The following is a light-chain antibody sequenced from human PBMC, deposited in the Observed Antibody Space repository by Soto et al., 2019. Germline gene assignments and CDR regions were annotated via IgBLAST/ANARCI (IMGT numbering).Light chain of an antibody. Sequence: QSVLTQPPSVSGAAGQRVTISCTGSSSNIGAGYDVHWYQWLPGTAPKLLIYGSSYRPSGVPDRFSGSKSGTSASLAITGLQAEDEADYLCQSYDSSLSGLLFGGGTKLTVL. CDR2: GSS. V-gene: IGLV1-40*01. J-gene: IGLJ2*01. CDR1: SSNIGAGYD. CDR3: QSYDSSLSGLL.